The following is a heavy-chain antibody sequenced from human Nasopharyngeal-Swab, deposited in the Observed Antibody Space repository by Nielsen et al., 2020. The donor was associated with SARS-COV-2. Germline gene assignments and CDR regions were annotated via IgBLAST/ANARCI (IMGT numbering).Heavy chain of an antibody. J-gene: IGHJ4*02. CDR3: ARDHDYGDYYFDY. Sequence: WIRQPPGKGLEWVSSISSSSGYIYYADSVKGRFTISRDNAKNSLYLQMNSLRAEDTAVYYCARDHDYGDYYFDYWGQGTLVTVSS. D-gene: IGHD4-17*01. V-gene: IGHV3-21*01. CDR2: ISSSSGYI.